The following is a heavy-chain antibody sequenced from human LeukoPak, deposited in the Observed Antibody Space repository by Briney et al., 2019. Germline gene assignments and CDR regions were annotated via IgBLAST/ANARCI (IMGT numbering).Heavy chain of an antibody. Sequence: GGSLRLSCATSGFTFSSNGMHWVRQAPGKGLEWVAVIWSDGTTKYYADSIKGRFTISRDNSKNTLYLQMNSLTAEDTAVYYCARGPPSAAGGILDYWGQGTLVTVSS. CDR1: GFTFSSNG. J-gene: IGHJ4*02. CDR2: IWSDGTTK. V-gene: IGHV3-33*01. CDR3: ARGPPSAAGGILDY. D-gene: IGHD6-13*01.